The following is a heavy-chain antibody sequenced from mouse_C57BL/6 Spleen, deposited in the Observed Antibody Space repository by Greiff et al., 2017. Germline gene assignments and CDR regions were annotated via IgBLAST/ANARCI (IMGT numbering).Heavy chain of an antibody. CDR3: ARKVYYSNYEGGFDD. CDR2: IYPGDGDT. V-gene: IGHV1-82*01. D-gene: IGHD2-5*01. CDR1: GYAFSSSW. J-gene: IGHJ2*01. Sequence: QVQLQQSGPELVKPGASVKISCKASGYAFSSSWMNWVKQRPGKGLEWIGRIYPGDGDTNYNGKFKGKATLTADKSSSTAYMQLSSLTSEDSAVYFCARKVYYSNYEGGFDDWGQGTTLTVSS.